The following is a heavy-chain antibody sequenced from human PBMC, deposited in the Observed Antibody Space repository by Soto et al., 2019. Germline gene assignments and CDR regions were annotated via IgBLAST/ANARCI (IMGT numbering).Heavy chain of an antibody. CDR1: SGSISSSNW. CDR2: IYHSGST. V-gene: IGHV4-4*02. D-gene: IGHD1-1*01. J-gene: IGHJ4*02. CDR3: SRDRGLESFDY. Sequence: PSETLSLTCAVSSGSISSSNWWSWVRQPPGKELEWIGEIYHSGSTNYNPSLKSRVTVSIDKSKNQFSLDLTSVTAADTAVYYCSRDRGLESFDYWGQGTLVTVSS.